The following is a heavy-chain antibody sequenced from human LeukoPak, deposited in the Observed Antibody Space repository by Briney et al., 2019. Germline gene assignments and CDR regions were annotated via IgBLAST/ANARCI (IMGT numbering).Heavy chain of an antibody. J-gene: IGHJ1*01. Sequence: ASVTVSCKASGYTFTSYYMHWVRQAPGQGLEWMGWMNTNSGNTGYSQNFQGRATMTRDTSISTAYMELSSLMSEDTAVYYCARGLPKAVFGMVIEDWGQGTLVTVFS. D-gene: IGHD3-3*01. CDR1: GYTFTSYY. CDR3: ARGLPKAVFGMVIED. CDR2: MNTNSGNT. V-gene: IGHV1-8*02.